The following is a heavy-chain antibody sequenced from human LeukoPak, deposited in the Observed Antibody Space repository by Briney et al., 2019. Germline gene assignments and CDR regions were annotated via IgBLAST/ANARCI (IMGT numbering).Heavy chain of an antibody. CDR1: GFTVSSNY. D-gene: IGHD3-9*01. Sequence: GGSLRLSCAASGFTVSSNYMSWVRQAPGKGLEWVSVIYSGGSTYYADSVKGRFTISGDNSKNTLYLQMNSLRAEDTAVYYCAGAPSIFYYGMDVWGQGTTVTISS. CDR3: AGAPSIFYYGMDV. V-gene: IGHV3-66*01. J-gene: IGHJ6*02. CDR2: IYSGGST.